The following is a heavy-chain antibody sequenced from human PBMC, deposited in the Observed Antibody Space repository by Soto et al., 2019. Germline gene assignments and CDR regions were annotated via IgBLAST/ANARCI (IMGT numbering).Heavy chain of an antibody. CDR3: ASFIVVVPAATPGDYYYMDV. V-gene: IGHV4-39*01. J-gene: IGHJ6*03. D-gene: IGHD2-2*01. CDR1: GGSISSSSYY. CDR2: IYYSGST. Sequence: SETLSLTCTVSGGSISSSSYYWGWIRQPPGKGLEWIGSIYYSGSTYYNPSLKSRVTISVDTSKNQFSLKLSSVTAADTAVYYCASFIVVVPAATPGDYYYMDVWGKGTTVTVSS.